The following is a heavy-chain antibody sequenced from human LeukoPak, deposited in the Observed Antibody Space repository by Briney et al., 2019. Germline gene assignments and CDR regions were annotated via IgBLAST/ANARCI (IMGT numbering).Heavy chain of an antibody. Sequence: GGPLRPSCAASEFTYTSYSMNWVRQAPGKGLEWASSISHSRSYIYYADSVKSRFTISRDNAKNSLYLQMNSLRAEDTALYYCAKDLNSGSPGGGNFDYWGQGTLVTVSS. V-gene: IGHV3-21*04. D-gene: IGHD1-26*01. CDR1: EFTYTSYS. CDR3: AKDLNSGSPGGGNFDY. J-gene: IGHJ4*02. CDR2: ISHSRSYI.